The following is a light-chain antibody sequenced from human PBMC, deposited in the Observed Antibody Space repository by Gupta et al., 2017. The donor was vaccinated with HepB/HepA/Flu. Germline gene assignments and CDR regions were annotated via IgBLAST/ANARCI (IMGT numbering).Light chain of an antibody. CDR2: GKN. V-gene: IGLV3-19*01. J-gene: IGLJ1*01. CDR3: NSLDNSGTRRV. CDR1: SLRSFY. Sequence: SSELTQDPAVSVALGQTVRITCQGDSLRSFYATWYQQKAGQAPVVVIYGKNMRPSGIPDRFSGSSSGDTVSLTITGAQAEDEADYYCNSLDNSGTRRVFGSGTKVTVL.